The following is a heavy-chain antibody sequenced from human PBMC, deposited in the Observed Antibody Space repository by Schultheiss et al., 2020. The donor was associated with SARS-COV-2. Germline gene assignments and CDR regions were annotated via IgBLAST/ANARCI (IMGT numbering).Heavy chain of an antibody. CDR1: GGTFSSYA. CDR2: MNPNSGGT. Sequence: ASVKVSCKASGGTFSSYAISWVRQAPGQGLEWMGWMNPNSGGTNYAQKFQGWVTMTRDTSISTAYMELSRLRSDDTAVYYCARAPTPAKGYGMDVWGQGTTVTVSS. V-gene: IGHV1-2*04. CDR3: ARAPTPAKGYGMDV. J-gene: IGHJ6*02.